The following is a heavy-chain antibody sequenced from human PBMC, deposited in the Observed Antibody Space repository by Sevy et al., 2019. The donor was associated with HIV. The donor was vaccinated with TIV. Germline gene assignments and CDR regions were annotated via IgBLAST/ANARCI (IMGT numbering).Heavy chain of an antibody. J-gene: IGHJ4*02. CDR1: GFTFRSYA. D-gene: IGHD5-12*01. CDR3: AKAITVAVGRYYFDS. V-gene: IGHV3-23*01. Sequence: GGSLRLSCAASGFTFRSYAMSWVRQAPGKGLEWVSTLSGSGSSTYYADLVKGRFTISRDNSKDTLYLQMDSLRAEDAAVHYCAKAITVAVGRYYFDSWGQGTLVTVSS. CDR2: LSGSGSST.